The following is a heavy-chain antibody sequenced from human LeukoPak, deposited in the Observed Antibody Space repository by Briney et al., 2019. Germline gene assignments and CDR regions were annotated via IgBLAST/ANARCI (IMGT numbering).Heavy chain of an antibody. CDR2: INHSGST. Sequence: SETLSLTCAVYGGSFSGYYWSWIRQPPGKGLEWIGEINHSGSTNYNPSLKSRVTISVDTSKSQFSLKLSSVTAADTAVYYCASILTGSAYCMDVWGQGTTVTVSS. D-gene: IGHD3-9*01. J-gene: IGHJ6*02. CDR3: ASILTGSAYCMDV. CDR1: GGSFSGYY. V-gene: IGHV4-34*01.